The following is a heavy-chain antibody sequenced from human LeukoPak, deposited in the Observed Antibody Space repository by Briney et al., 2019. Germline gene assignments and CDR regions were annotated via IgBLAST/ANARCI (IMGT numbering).Heavy chain of an antibody. V-gene: IGHV4-34*01. D-gene: IGHD3-10*01. CDR3: AINDGSGSYYKSDY. J-gene: IGHJ4*02. Sequence: SETLSITCAVYGGSFSGYYWSWIRQPPGKGLEWIGEINQSGSTNYNPSLKSRVTISIDTSKNQFSLKLTSVTAADTAVYYCAINDGSGSYYKSDYWGQGTLVTVSS. CDR2: INQSGST. CDR1: GGSFSGYY.